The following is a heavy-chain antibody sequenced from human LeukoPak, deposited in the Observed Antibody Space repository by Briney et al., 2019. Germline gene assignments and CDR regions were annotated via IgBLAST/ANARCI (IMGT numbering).Heavy chain of an antibody. CDR2: ISSSGSTL. J-gene: IGHJ4*02. CDR1: GFTFSDYY. D-gene: IGHD5-18*01. CDR3: ASGYSYGYGYFDY. Sequence: PGGSLRLSCAASGFTFSDYYMSWIRQAPGKGLEWVSYISSSGSTLYYADSVKGRFTISRDNAKNSLYLQMNSLRAEDTAVYYCASGYSYGYGYFDYWGQGTLVTVSS. V-gene: IGHV3-11*04.